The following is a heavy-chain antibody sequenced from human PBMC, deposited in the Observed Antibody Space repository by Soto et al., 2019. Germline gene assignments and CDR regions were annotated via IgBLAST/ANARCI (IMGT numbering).Heavy chain of an antibody. CDR3: ARGPGYYDSSGYYYYDY. CDR2: IYYSGST. V-gene: IGHV4-31*03. Sequence: SETLSLTCTVSGGSISSGGYYWSWIRQHPGKGLEWIGYIYYSGSTYYNPSPKSRVTISVDTSKNQFSLKLSSVTAADTAVYYCARGPGYYDSSGYYYYDYWGQGTLVTVSS. D-gene: IGHD3-22*01. J-gene: IGHJ4*02. CDR1: GGSISSGGYY.